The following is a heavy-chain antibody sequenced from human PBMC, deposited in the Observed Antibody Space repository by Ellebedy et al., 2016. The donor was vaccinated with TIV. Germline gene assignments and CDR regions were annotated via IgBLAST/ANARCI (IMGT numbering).Heavy chain of an antibody. CDR3: ARGEAQGGSLLYES. D-gene: IGHD3-16*01. CDR2: IFYSGST. Sequence: SETLSLXXTVSGGSINGDGYYWSWIRQHPGKGLEWIGYIFYSGSTYYNPSLKSRFSISLDMSKNQFSLKLSSVTAADTAVFYCARGEAQGGSLLYESWGQGTLVTVSA. J-gene: IGHJ5*02. V-gene: IGHV4-31*03. CDR1: GGSINGDGYY.